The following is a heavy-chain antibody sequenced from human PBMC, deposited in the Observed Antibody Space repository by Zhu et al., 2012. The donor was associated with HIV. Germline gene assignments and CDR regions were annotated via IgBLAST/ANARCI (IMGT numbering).Heavy chain of an antibody. CDR2: IYHSGST. Sequence: QVQLQESGPRLVKPSGTLSLTRAVSGDSISSYSWWSWVRQSPGKGLEWIGEIYHSGSTNYNPSLKSRVTISVDKSKHQFSLKLNSVTAADTAVYYCARGFPIFDTSGYYFDYWGQGTLVTVSS. D-gene: IGHD3-22*01. CDR1: GDSISSYSW. J-gene: IGHJ4*02. V-gene: IGHV4-4*02. CDR3: ARGFPIFDTSGYYFDY.